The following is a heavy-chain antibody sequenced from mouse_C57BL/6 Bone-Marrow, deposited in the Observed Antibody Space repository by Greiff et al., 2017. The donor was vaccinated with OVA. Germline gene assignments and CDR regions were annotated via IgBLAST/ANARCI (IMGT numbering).Heavy chain of an antibody. CDR3: ARGDYYGSSSWFAY. CDR1: GFSLTSYG. CDR2: IWSGGST. J-gene: IGHJ3*01. D-gene: IGHD1-1*01. Sequence: VQLQQSGPGLVQPSQSLSITCTVSGFSLTSYGVHWVRQSPGKGLEWLGVIWSGGSTDYNAAFISRLSISKDNSKSQVFFKMNSLQADDTAIYYCARGDYYGSSSWFAYWGQGTLVTVSA. V-gene: IGHV2-2*01.